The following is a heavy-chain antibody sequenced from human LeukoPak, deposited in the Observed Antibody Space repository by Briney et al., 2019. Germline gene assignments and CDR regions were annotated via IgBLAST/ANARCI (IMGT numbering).Heavy chain of an antibody. J-gene: IGHJ4*02. Sequence: GGSLKLSCTASGFSFSGHWMHWARQLPGKGLVWVSRISPTGSTTSYADSVKGRFTVSRDNAKNTLYLQVNNLRAEDTAVYYCARGPNSNWSGLDFWGQGTLLTVST. V-gene: IGHV3-74*01. CDR2: ISPTGSTT. CDR3: ARGPNSNWSGLDF. D-gene: IGHD6-6*01. CDR1: GFSFSGHW.